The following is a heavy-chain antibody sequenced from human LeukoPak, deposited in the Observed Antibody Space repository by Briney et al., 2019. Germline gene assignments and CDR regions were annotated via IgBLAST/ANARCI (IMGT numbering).Heavy chain of an antibody. CDR2: ISWNSVTI. CDR1: GFTFDDYA. D-gene: IGHD3-16*01. CDR3: AKEGGLGGASPVYLCF. J-gene: IGHJ4*02. Sequence: GGSLRLSCAASGFTFDDYAMHWVRQAPGKGLEWVSVISWNSVTIGYADSVKGRFTTSRDNAKNSLYLQMNNLRPEDTALYYCAKEGGLGGASPVYLCFWGPGTLGPVSP. V-gene: IGHV3-9*01.